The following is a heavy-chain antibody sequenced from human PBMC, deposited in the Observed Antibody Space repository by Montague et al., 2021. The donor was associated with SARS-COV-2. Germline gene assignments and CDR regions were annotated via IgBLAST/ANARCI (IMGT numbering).Heavy chain of an antibody. V-gene: IGHV3-20*01. J-gene: IGHJ4*02. CDR3: SRGGGMIRGVVDF. CDR1: GFTFDDYG. D-gene: IGHD3-10*01. Sequence: SLRLSCAVSGFTFDDYGMSWVRQAPGKGLEWVSGISRSGERTAYGDSVKGRFTISRDNAKNSLYLQMNSLRVEDTAFYHCSRGGGMIRGVVDFWGQGILVSVSS. CDR2: ISRSGERT.